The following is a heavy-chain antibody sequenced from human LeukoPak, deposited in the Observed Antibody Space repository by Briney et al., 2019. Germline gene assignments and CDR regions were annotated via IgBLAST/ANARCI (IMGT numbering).Heavy chain of an antibody. Sequence: SETLSLTCAVSGASITSSSYYWGWIRRPPGKGLEWIGSIYYGGSTYYNPSLKSRVTISVDTSKNQFSLKLNSVTAADTAVYYCATHFTIFSAFDIWGQGTMVIVSS. CDR3: ATHFTIFSAFDI. V-gene: IGHV4-39*01. CDR1: GASITSSSYY. CDR2: IYYGGST. J-gene: IGHJ3*02. D-gene: IGHD3-3*01.